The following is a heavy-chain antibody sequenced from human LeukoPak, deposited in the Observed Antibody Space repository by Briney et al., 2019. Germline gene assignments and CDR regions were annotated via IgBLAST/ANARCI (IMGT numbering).Heavy chain of an antibody. Sequence: GGSLRLSCAASEFTFSSYSMNWVRQAPGKGLEWVSSISTSSSFIYYADSVTGRFTISRDNAKNLLYLQISSLRPEDTAIYYCARGECGGTNCYDGIFDYWGQGTLVTVSS. CDR1: EFTFSSYS. J-gene: IGHJ4*02. V-gene: IGHV3-21*01. CDR3: ARGECGGTNCYDGIFDY. D-gene: IGHD2-2*01. CDR2: ISTSSSFI.